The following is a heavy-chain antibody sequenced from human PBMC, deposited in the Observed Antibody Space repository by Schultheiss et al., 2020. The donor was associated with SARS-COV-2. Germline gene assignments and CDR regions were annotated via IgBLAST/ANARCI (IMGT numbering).Heavy chain of an antibody. CDR1: GFTFSSYW. CDR3: ARPAASTREYQLLSGYYYYMDV. J-gene: IGHJ6*03. V-gene: IGHV3-7*01. CDR2: IKQDGSEK. Sequence: GGSLRLSCAASGFTFSSYWMSWVRQAPGKGLEWVANIKQDGSEKYYVDSVKGRFTISRDNAKNSLYLQMNSLRAEDTAVYYCARPAASTREYQLLSGYYYYMDVWGKGTTVTVSS. D-gene: IGHD2-2*01.